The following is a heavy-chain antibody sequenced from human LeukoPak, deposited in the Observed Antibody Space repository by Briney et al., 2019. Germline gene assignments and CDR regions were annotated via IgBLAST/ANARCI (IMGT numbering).Heavy chain of an antibody. V-gene: IGHV4-39*07. Sequence: SETLSLTCTVSGGSISSSSCYWGWIRQPPGKGLEWIGSIYYSGSTYYNPSLKSRVTISVDTSKNQFSLKLSSVTAADTAVYYCARDIFPYYYDSSGSLIDYWGQGTLVTVSS. CDR1: GGSISSSSCY. D-gene: IGHD3-22*01. J-gene: IGHJ4*02. CDR2: IYYSGST. CDR3: ARDIFPYYYDSSGSLIDY.